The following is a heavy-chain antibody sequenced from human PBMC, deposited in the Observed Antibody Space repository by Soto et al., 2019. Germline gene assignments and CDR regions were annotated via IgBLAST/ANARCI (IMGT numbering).Heavy chain of an antibody. D-gene: IGHD1-1*01. J-gene: IGHJ4*02. Sequence: QVQLVESGGGVVQPGRSLRLSCAASGLTFSYYSMHWVRQAPGKGLEWVALISYDGSKKYYADSVKGRFTISRDNSKDALYLQMNSLRAEDTAVYYCARERDNTTDYWGQGTLVTVSS. V-gene: IGHV3-30-3*01. CDR3: ARERDNTTDY. CDR1: GLTFSYYS. CDR2: ISYDGSKK.